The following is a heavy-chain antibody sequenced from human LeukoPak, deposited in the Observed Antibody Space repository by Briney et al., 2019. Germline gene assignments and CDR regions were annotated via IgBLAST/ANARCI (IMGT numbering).Heavy chain of an antibody. CDR2: ISAYNGST. V-gene: IGHV1-18*01. Sequence: ASVKVSCKASGYTFTSYGISWVRQAPGQGLEWMGWISAYNGSTNYAQKLQGRVTMTTDTSTSTAYMELRSLRSDDTAVYYCARVRELLLQALLWFGEAEYFDYWGQGTLVTVSS. D-gene: IGHD3-10*01. J-gene: IGHJ4*02. CDR1: GYTFTSYG. CDR3: ARVRELLLQALLWFGEAEYFDY.